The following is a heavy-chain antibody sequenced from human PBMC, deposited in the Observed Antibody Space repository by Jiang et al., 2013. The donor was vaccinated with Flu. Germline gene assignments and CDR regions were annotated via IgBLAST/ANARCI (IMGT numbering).Heavy chain of an antibody. D-gene: IGHD5-24*01. CDR2: IYSGGST. V-gene: IGHV3-66*01. Sequence: SNYMSWVRQAPGKGLEWVSVIYSGGSTYYADSVKGRFTISRDNSKNTLYLQMNSLRAEDTAVYYCARDQRWERGWGQGTLVTVSS. CDR3: ARDQRWERG. J-gene: IGHJ4*02. CDR1: SNY.